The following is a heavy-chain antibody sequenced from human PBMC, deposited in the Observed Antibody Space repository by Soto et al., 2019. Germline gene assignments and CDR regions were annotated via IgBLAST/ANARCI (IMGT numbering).Heavy chain of an antibody. Sequence: ASVKVSCKASGYTFTGYYMHWVRQAPGQGLEWMGWINPNSGGTNYAQKFQGWVTMTRDTSISTAYMELSRLRSDDTAVYYCARDNRYCSGGSCYLYYMDVWGKGTTVTVSS. V-gene: IGHV1-2*04. CDR1: GYTFTGYY. CDR2: INPNSGGT. CDR3: ARDNRYCSGGSCYLYYMDV. D-gene: IGHD2-15*01. J-gene: IGHJ6*03.